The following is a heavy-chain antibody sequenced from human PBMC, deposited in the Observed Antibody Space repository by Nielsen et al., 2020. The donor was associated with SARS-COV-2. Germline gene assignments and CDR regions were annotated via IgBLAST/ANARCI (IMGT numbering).Heavy chain of an antibody. V-gene: IGHV1-3*01. J-gene: IGHJ5*02. CDR3: ARDRGSFYDTSNSPYNWFDP. Sequence: ASVKVSCKASRYSFASYSMHWVRQAPGQRLEWMGWINAGNGNTRYSQKFQGRVTMTRDTSTRTVYMELSSLRSEDTAVYYCARDRGSFYDTSNSPYNWFDPWGQGTLVTVSS. CDR1: RYSFASYS. D-gene: IGHD2/OR15-2a*01. CDR2: INAGNGNT.